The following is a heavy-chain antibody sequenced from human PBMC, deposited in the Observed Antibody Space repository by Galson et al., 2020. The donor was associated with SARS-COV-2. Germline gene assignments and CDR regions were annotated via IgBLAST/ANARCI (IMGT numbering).Heavy chain of an antibody. J-gene: IGHJ6*02. CDR3: AKHPAAIFLRVGNSYYGMDV. CDR2: ISGNGGRT. D-gene: IGHD2-2*02. V-gene: IGHV3-23*01. Sequence: GESLKISCAASGFTFSSYAMSWVRQAPRKGLEWVSAISGNGGRTYYADSVKGRFTISRDNSKNTLYLQMISLRAEDTAVYYCAKHPAAIFLRVGNSYYGMDVWGQGTTVTVSS. CDR1: GFTFSSYA.